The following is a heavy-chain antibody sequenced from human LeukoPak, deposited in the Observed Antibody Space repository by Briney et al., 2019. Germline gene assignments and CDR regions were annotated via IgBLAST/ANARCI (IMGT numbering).Heavy chain of an antibody. J-gene: IGHJ4*02. Sequence: GGSLRLSCIASGFTFNKYYLSWVRQAPGKGPEWVSVIFQSGDTTYSADSVKGRFTISRDNYRNTLYLQMNSLRVKDTAMYYCAKDTIIGDGYWEFDFWGQGTPVTVSS. CDR3: AKDTIIGDGYWEFDF. V-gene: IGHV3-23*01. CDR2: IFQSGDTT. D-gene: IGHD5-24*01. CDR1: GFTFNKYY.